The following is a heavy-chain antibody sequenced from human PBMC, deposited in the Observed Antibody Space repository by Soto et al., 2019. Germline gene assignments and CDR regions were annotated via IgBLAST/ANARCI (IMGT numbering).Heavy chain of an antibody. V-gene: IGHV1-69*01. J-gene: IGHJ6*02. CDR2: IIPIFGTA. CDR1: GGTFSSYA. CDR3: ARDSAMVTDYYYYYGMDV. Sequence: QVQLVQSGAEVKKPGSSVKVSCKASGGTFSSYAISWVRQAPGKGLEWMGGIIPIFGTANYAQKFQGRVTITADESTGTAYMEISSLRSEDTAVYYCARDSAMVTDYYYYYGMDVWGQGTTVTVSS. D-gene: IGHD5-18*01.